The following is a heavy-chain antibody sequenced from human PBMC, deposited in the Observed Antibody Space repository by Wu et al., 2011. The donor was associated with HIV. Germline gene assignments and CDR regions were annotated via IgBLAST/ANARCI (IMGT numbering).Heavy chain of an antibody. CDR2: INPKVGDT. J-gene: IGHJ6*02. V-gene: IGHV1-2*02. CDR1: GYTFTSFY. Sequence: EVKRPGASVTVSCKTSGYTFTSFYVHWLRQAPGQGLEWMGWINPKVGDTKSTQKFQGRVTMITDTSTNTAYMELKSLRSDDTAVYYCARDESGSSSYYGMDVWGQGTTVTVSS. D-gene: IGHD1-26*01. CDR3: ARDESGSSSYYGMDV.